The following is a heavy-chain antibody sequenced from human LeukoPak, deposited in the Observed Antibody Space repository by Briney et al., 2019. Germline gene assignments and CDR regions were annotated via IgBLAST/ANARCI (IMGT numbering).Heavy chain of an antibody. J-gene: IGHJ6*03. D-gene: IGHD3-10*01. CDR2: ISYDGSNK. Sequence: PGGSLRLSCAASGFTFSSYAMHWVRQAPGKGLEWVAVISYDGSNKYYADSVKGRFTISRDNSKNTLYLQMNSLRAEDTAVYYCARALTYGSGIVGYYYYYYMDVWGKGTTVTVSS. CDR3: ARALTYGSGIVGYYYYYYMDV. CDR1: GFTFSSYA. V-gene: IGHV3-30*14.